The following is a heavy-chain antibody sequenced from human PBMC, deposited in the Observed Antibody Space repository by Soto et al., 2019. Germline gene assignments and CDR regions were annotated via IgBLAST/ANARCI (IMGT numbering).Heavy chain of an antibody. V-gene: IGHV3-33*01. CDR3: ARAVTTVTTAGIYY. J-gene: IGHJ4*02. Sequence: GGSLRLSCAASGFTFSSYGMHWVRQAPGKGLEWVAVIWYDGSNKYYADSVKGRFTISRDNSKNTLYLQMNSLRAEDTAVYYCARAVTTVTTAGIYYWGQGTLVTVSS. CDR1: GFTFSSYG. CDR2: IWYDGSNK. D-gene: IGHD4-17*01.